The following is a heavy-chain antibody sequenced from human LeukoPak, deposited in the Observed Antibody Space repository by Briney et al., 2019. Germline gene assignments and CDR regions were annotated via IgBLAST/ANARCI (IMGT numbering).Heavy chain of an antibody. D-gene: IGHD4-17*01. CDR2: INPNSGGT. CDR1: GYTFTGYY. CDR3: RTDRYGDYGDYIDY. J-gene: IGHJ4*02. V-gene: IGHV1-2*02. Sequence: ASVKVSCKASGYTFTGYYMHWVRQAPGQGLEWMGWINPNSGGTNYAQKFQGRVTMTRDTSISTAYMELSRLRSDDTAVYYCRTDRYGDYGDYIDYWGQGALVTVSS.